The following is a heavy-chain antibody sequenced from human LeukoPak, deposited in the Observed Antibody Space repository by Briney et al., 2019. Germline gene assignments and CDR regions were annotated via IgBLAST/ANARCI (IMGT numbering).Heavy chain of an antibody. V-gene: IGHV3-9*03. CDR3: AKDYTSGWYGAFDI. Sequence: PGRSLRLSCAASGFTFDDYAMHWVRQAPGKGLEWFSGISWNSGAIGYADSVKGRFTISRDNAKNSLYLQMNSLRAEDMAFYYCAKDYTSGWYGAFDIWGQGTMVTVSS. D-gene: IGHD6-19*01. CDR1: GFTFDDYA. J-gene: IGHJ3*02. CDR2: ISWNSGAI.